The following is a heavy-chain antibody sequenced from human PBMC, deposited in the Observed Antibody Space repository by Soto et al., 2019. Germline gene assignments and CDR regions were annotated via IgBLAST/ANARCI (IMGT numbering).Heavy chain of an antibody. CDR3: ARQVRYCSGNGCPNLIDP. D-gene: IGHD2-15*01. J-gene: IGHJ5*02. V-gene: IGHV2-5*02. CDR2: IYWDDDK. CDR1: GFSLSTSGVG. Sequence: QITLKESGPTLVKPTQTLTLTCTFSGFSLSTSGVGVGWIRQPPGKALEWLALIYWDDDKRYSPSLKTRLSITKDTSKKQVVVTMTNMDPVDTATYYCARQVRYCSGNGCPNLIDPWGQGTLVTVSS.